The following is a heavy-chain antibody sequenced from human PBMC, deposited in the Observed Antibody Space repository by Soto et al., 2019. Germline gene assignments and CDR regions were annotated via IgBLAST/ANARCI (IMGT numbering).Heavy chain of an antibody. CDR2: IIPILGIA. V-gene: IGHV1-69*02. CDR3: ASGGYCSSTSCYLGKYYYYYYYMDV. J-gene: IGHJ6*03. D-gene: IGHD2-2*01. Sequence: ASVKVSCKASGGTFSSYTISWVRQAPGQGLEWMGRIIPILGIANYAQKFQGRVTITADKSTSTAYMELSSLRSEDTAVYYCASGGYCSSTSCYLGKYYYYYYYMDVWGKGTTVTVSS. CDR1: GGTFSSYT.